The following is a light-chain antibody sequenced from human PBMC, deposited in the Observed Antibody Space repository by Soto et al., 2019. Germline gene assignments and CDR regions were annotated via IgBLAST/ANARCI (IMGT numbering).Light chain of an antibody. CDR1: QSIGSNY. Sequence: EIVLTQSPVTLSFSPGESATLSCRASQSIGSNYLAWYQQKPGQAPRLLIYGASKRATGIPDRFSGSGSGAEFTLTISRLEPEDFAVYYCQYYGTSSWTFGQGTKV. V-gene: IGKV3-20*01. J-gene: IGKJ1*01. CDR2: GAS. CDR3: QYYGTSSWT.